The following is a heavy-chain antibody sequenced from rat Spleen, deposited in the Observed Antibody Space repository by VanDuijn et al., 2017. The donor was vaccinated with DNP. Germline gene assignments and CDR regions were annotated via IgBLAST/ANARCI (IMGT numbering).Heavy chain of an antibody. J-gene: IGHJ2*01. CDR2: ITYDGVGT. Sequence: EVQLVESGGGLVQPGRSLKLSCAGSGFTFSDYYMAWVRQAPTKGLEWVASITYDGVGTYYRDSVKGRFTISRDIAKSSLYLQMNSLRSEDTATYYCTTMTDYWGQGVMVTVSS. D-gene: IGHD1-7*01. CDR1: GFTFSDYY. CDR3: TTMTDY. V-gene: IGHV5-20*01.